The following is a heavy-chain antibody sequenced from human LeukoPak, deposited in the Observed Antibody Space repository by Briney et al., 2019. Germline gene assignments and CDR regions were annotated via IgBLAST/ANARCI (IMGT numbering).Heavy chain of an antibody. J-gene: IGHJ4*02. CDR3: ARVGDSSGYYSVPYFDY. V-gene: IGHV4-59*01. CDR1: GGSISSYY. D-gene: IGHD3-22*01. CDR2: IYYSGST. Sequence: SETLSLTCTVSGGSISSYYWSWIRQPPGKGLEWIGYIYYSGSTNYNPSLKSRVTISVDTSKNQFSLKLSSVTAADTAVYYCARVGDSSGYYSVPYFDYWGQGTLVTVSS.